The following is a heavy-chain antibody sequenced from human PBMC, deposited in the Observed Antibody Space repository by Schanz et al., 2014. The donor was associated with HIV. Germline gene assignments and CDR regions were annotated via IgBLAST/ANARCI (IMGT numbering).Heavy chain of an antibody. J-gene: IGHJ3*02. D-gene: IGHD6-13*01. CDR3: ARDLVDSSTWYDAFDI. V-gene: IGHV1-2*02. CDR2: INPNSGGT. CDR1: GYTFTNYA. Sequence: QVQLVQSGAEVKKPGASVKVSCKASGYTFTNYAINWVRQAPGQGLEWMGWINPNSGGTNSAQKFQGRVTMSMDTSISTAYMEVRSLRSDDTALYFCARDLVDSSTWYDAFDIWGQGTKVTVSS.